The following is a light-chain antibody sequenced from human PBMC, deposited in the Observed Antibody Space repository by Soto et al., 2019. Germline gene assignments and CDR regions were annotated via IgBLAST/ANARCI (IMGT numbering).Light chain of an antibody. CDR2: EGT. V-gene: IGLV2-23*01. CDR3: CSSTGSRILSWV. Sequence: QSVLTQPASVSGSPGQSINISCTGTSSDVGGYDRVSWYQQHPGKAPKLLIYEGTKRPSGVSKRLSGSKSGNTVSLTISGLQAEDEADYYCCSSTGSRILSWVFGGGTKLTVL. CDR1: SSDVGGYDR. J-gene: IGLJ3*02.